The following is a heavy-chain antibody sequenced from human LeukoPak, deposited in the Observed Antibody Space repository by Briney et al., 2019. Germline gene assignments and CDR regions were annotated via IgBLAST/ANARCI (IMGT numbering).Heavy chain of an antibody. J-gene: IGHJ4*02. D-gene: IGHD4-17*01. CDR3: ARDQYGGYALDY. CDR1: GFTFSSYS. CDR2: ISSISYI. Sequence: DPGESLRLSCAASGFTFSSYSMNWVRQAPGKGLEWVSSISSISYIYYADSVKGRFTISRDTAKNSLYLQMNSLRAEDTAVYHCARDQYGGYALDYWGQGTLVTVSS. V-gene: IGHV3-21*01.